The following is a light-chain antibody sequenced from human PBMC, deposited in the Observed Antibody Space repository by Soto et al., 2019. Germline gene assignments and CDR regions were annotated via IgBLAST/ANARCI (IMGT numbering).Light chain of an antibody. J-gene: IGLJ3*02. Sequence: QTVVTQEPSLTVSPGGTVTLTCGSSTGAVTSGHYPYWFQQKPGQAPRTLIYDTSNKHSWTPARFSGSLLGVKAALTLSGAQPEDEAEYYCLLSYSGARSRVFGGGTKVTVL. V-gene: IGLV7-46*01. CDR1: TGAVTSGHY. CDR2: DTS. CDR3: LLSYSGARSRV.